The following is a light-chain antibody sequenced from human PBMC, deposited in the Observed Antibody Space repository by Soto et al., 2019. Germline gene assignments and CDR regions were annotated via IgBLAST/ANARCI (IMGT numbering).Light chain of an antibody. Sequence: QSALTQPASVSGSPGQSITIYCTGNSSDVGGYNYVSWYQQHPGKAPKLMIYDVSNRPSGISNRFSGSKSGNTASLTISGLQAEDEADYYCSSYTSSSTLVFGGGTKVTVL. CDR1: SSDVGGYNY. CDR3: SSYTSSSTLV. CDR2: DVS. J-gene: IGLJ2*01. V-gene: IGLV2-14*01.